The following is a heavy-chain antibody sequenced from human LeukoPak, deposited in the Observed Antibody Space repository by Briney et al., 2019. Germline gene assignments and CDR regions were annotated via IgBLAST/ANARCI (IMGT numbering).Heavy chain of an antibody. V-gene: IGHV1-46*01. CDR1: GYTFTSYY. CDR3: ARGRGTSHGDSSGYYDSWFDP. D-gene: IGHD3-22*01. CDR2: INPSGRST. Sequence: GASVKLSCKASGYTFTSYYMHWVRQAPGQRLEWMGIINPSGRSTSYAQKFQGRVTMTRDTSTSTVYMELSSLRSEDTAVYYCARGRGTSHGDSSGYYDSWFDPWGQGTLVTVSS. J-gene: IGHJ5*02.